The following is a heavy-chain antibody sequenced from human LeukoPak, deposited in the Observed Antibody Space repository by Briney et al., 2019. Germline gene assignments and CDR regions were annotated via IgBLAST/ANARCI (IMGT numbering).Heavy chain of an antibody. V-gene: IGHV3-66*01. Sequence: PGGSLRLSCAASGITVSTNYMSWVRQAPGKGLEWVSIIYSGGGTYYADSVKGRFTISRENSKNTLWLQMNSLRAEDTAVYYCAREEIRSWFDPWGQGTLVTVSS. CDR1: GITVSTNY. CDR3: AREEIRSWFDP. J-gene: IGHJ5*02. CDR2: IYSGGGT. D-gene: IGHD5-24*01.